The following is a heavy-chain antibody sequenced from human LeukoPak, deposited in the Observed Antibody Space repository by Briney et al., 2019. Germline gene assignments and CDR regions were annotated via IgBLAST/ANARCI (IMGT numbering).Heavy chain of an antibody. V-gene: IGHV3-23*01. D-gene: IGHD3-10*01. CDR2: ISGSGGST. CDR1: GFTVSGTY. CDR3: AKDGEGGLWFYIYFDY. J-gene: IGHJ4*02. Sequence: PGGSLRLSCAVSGFTVSGTYMSWVRQAPGKGLEWVSAISGSGGSTYYADSVKGRFTISRDNSKNTLYLQMNSLRAEDTAVYYCAKDGEGGLWFYIYFDYWGQGTLVTISS.